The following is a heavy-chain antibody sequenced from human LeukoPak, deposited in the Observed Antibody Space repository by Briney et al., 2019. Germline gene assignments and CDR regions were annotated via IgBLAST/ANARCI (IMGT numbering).Heavy chain of an antibody. CDR2: IWYDGSNK. CDR1: GFTFSSYG. Sequence: PGRSLRLSCAASGFTFSSYGMHWVRQAPGKGLEWVAVIWYDGSNKYYADSVKGRFTISRDNSKNTLYLQMNNLRAEDTAVYYCAKDSSGYYLDYWGQGTLVTVSS. V-gene: IGHV3-33*06. J-gene: IGHJ4*02. CDR3: AKDSSGYYLDY. D-gene: IGHD3-22*01.